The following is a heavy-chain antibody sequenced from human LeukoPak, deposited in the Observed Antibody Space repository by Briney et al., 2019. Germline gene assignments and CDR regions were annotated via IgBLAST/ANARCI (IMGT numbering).Heavy chain of an antibody. CDR2: ISVYYGNT. CDR3: ASDLTINYYGSGSPFDY. Sequence: ASVKVSCKASGYTFTSYGISWVRQAPGQGPEWMGWISVYYGNTKYAEKLQGRVTMTTDTSTSTAYMELRSLRSDDTAVYYCASDLTINYYGSGSPFDYWGQGTLVTVSS. CDR1: GYTFTSYG. V-gene: IGHV1-18*01. D-gene: IGHD3-10*01. J-gene: IGHJ4*02.